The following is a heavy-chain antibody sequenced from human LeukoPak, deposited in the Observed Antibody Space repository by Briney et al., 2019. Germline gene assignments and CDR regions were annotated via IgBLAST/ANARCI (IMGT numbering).Heavy chain of an antibody. V-gene: IGHV4-39*01. J-gene: IGHJ4*02. CDR2: IYYSGST. Sequence: SETLSLTCTVSGGSISSGSYYRGWIRQPPGKGLEWIASIYYSGSTHYNPSLKSRVTISVDTSKNEFSLKLSSVTAADTAVYYCARNNTLMMYPRGGEDKGFDYWGQGTLVTVSS. CDR1: GGSISSGSYY. CDR3: ARNNTLMMYPRGGEDKGFDY. D-gene: IGHD2-8*01.